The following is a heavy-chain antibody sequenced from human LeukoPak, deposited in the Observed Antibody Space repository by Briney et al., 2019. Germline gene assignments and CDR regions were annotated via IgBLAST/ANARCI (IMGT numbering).Heavy chain of an antibody. CDR2: INPNSGGT. V-gene: IGHV1-2*02. J-gene: IGHJ4*02. Sequence: ASVKVSCKASGYTFTGYYMHWVRQAPGQGLEWMGWINPNSGGTNYAQKFQGRVTMTRDTSISTAYMELSRLRSDDTAVYYCARDNRLSVGALVYWGQGTLVTISS. CDR3: ARDNRLSVGALVY. CDR1: GYTFTGYY. D-gene: IGHD3-9*01.